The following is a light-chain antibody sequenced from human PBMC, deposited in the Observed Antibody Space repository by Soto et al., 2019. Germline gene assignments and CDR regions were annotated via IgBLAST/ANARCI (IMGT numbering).Light chain of an antibody. CDR2: DAS. J-gene: IGKJ1*01. V-gene: IGKV3-11*01. CDR3: VQRTTLPWT. Sequence: VLTQSQGTLSLSPGERATLSCRASQSVSSHLAWYQQKPGQAPRLLIYDASNRATGIPARFSGSGSGTDFTLTISSLEPEDFAVYHCVQRTTLPWTCCQGSKVEIK. CDR1: QSVSSH.